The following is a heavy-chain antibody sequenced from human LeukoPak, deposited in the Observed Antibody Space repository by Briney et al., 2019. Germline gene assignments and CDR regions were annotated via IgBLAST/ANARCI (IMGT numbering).Heavy chain of an antibody. Sequence: PSETLSLTCTVSGGSISSYYWSWIRQPPGKGLEWIGYIYYSGSTNYNPSLKSRVTISVDTSKNQFSLKLSSVTAADTAVYYRARVVGWELRSDYFDYWGQGTLVTVSS. CDR1: GGSISSYY. D-gene: IGHD1-26*01. CDR3: ARVVGWELRSDYFDY. CDR2: IYYSGST. V-gene: IGHV4-59*01. J-gene: IGHJ4*02.